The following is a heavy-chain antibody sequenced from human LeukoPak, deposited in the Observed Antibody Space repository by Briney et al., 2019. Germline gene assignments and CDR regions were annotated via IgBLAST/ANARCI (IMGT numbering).Heavy chain of an antibody. J-gene: IGHJ6*02. CDR2: IHSDGNTT. V-gene: IGHV3-74*01. CDR3: TRDANHYGGMDV. CDR1: GITVSKYW. Sequence: PGESLRLSCAVSGITVSKYWMHWVRQVPGKGLVWVSRIHSDGNTTDYADSVKGRFTITGDSAKNTLYLEMNSLRVEDTAVYYCTRDANHYGGMDVWGQGTTVTVSS.